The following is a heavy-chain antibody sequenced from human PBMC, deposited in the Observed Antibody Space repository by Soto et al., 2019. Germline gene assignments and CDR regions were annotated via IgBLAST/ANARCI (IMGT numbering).Heavy chain of an antibody. V-gene: IGHV1-3*01. D-gene: IGHD3-10*01. Sequence: QVQLVQSGVEVKKPGASVKVSCKASGYTFTSYAMHWVRQAPGQRLEWMGGINAGNGNTKYSQKFQGRVTITRDTFASTAYMELSSLRSEDTAVYYCATRGRSLGYYYGMDVWGQGTTVTVSS. CDR3: ATRGRSLGYYYGMDV. CDR2: INAGNGNT. CDR1: GYTFTSYA. J-gene: IGHJ6*02.